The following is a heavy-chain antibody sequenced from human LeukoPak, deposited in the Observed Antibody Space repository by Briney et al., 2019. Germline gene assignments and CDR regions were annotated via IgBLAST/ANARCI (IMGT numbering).Heavy chain of an antibody. CDR3: ARGGSSWYFYYYYYYGMDV. CDR2: ISYDGSNK. CDR1: GFTFSSYA. V-gene: IGHV3-30*04. J-gene: IGHJ6*02. Sequence: AGRSLRLSCAASGFTFSSYAMHWVRQAPGKGLEWVAVISYDGSNKYYADSVKGRFTISRDNPKNTLYLQMNSLRAEDTAVYYRARGGSSWYFYYYYYYGMDVWGQGTTVTVSS. D-gene: IGHD6-13*01.